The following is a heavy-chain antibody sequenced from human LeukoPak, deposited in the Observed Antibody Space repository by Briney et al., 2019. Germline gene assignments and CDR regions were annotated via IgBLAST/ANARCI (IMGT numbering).Heavy chain of an antibody. V-gene: IGHV4-34*01. CDR2: INHSGST. J-gene: IGHJ1*01. CDR1: GGSFSGYY. Sequence: PSETLSLTCAVYGGSFSGYYWSWIRQPPGKGLEWIGEINHSGSTNYNPSLKSRVTISVDTSKNQFSLKLSSVTPADTAVYYCARNGFRFLVAEYFQHWGQGTLVTVSS. D-gene: IGHD2-8*01. CDR3: ARNGFRFLVAEYFQH.